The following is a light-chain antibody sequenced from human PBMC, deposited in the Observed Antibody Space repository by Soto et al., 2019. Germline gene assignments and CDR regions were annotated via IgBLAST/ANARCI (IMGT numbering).Light chain of an antibody. V-gene: IGKV3-15*01. CDR1: QSVSSN. J-gene: IGKJ1*01. CDR2: GAS. Sequence: EIVMTQSPATLSVSPGXXATLSCRASQSVSSNLAWYQQKPGQAPRLLIYGASTRATGIPARFSGSGSGTEFTLTISSLQSEDFADYYCQQYNNWPPWTFDQGTKVEI. CDR3: QQYNNWPPWT.